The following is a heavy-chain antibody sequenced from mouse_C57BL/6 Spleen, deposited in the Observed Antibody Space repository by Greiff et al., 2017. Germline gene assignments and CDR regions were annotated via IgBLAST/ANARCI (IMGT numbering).Heavy chain of an antibody. V-gene: IGHV1-59*01. D-gene: IGHD2-4*01. CDR3: ARRRLRGAMDY. Sequence: QVQLQQPGAELVRPGTSVKLSCKASGYTFTSYWLHWVKQRPGQGLEWIGVIDPSDSYTTYNHKFKGKATLTVDTSSSTAYLQLSSLTSEDSSVYYCARRRLRGAMDYWGQGTSATVSS. CDR2: IDPSDSYT. J-gene: IGHJ4*01. CDR1: GYTFTSYW.